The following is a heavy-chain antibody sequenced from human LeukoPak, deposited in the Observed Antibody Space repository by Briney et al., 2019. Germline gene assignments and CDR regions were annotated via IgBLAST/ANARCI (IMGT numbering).Heavy chain of an antibody. Sequence: SETLFLTCTVSGGSISSSSYYWGWIRQPPGKGLEWIGSIYYSGSTYYNPSLKSRVTISVDTSKNQFSLKLSSVTAADTAVYYCAINSGYDYYFDYWGQGTLVTVSS. J-gene: IGHJ4*02. V-gene: IGHV4-39*07. D-gene: IGHD5-12*01. CDR2: IYYSGST. CDR3: AINSGYDYYFDY. CDR1: GGSISSSSYY.